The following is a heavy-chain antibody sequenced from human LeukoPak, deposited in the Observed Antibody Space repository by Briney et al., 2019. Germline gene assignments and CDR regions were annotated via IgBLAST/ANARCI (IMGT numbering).Heavy chain of an antibody. J-gene: IGHJ4*02. D-gene: IGHD6-19*01. V-gene: IGHV3-66*01. CDR1: GFTVSSNY. Sequence: GGSLRLSCAASGFTVSSNYMSWVRQAPGKGLEWVSVIYSGGSTYYADSVKGRFTISRDNSKNTLYLQMNSLRAEDTAVYYCARTPLAYSSGWFYYFDHWGQGTLVTVSS. CDR3: ARTPLAYSSGWFYYFDH. CDR2: IYSGGST.